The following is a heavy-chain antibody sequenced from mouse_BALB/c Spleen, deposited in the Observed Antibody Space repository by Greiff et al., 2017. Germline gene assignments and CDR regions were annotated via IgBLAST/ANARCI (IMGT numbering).Heavy chain of an antibody. J-gene: IGHJ2*01. V-gene: IGHV1-82*01. CDR3: ARDYRPRGFDY. CDR2: IYPGDGDT. CDR1: GYAFSSSW. Sequence: VQLQQSGPELVKPGASVKISCKASGYAFSSSWMNWVKQRPGQGLEWIGRIYPGDGDTNYNGKFKGKATLTADKSSSTAYMQLSSLTSVDSAVYFCARDYRPRGFDYWGQGTTLTVSS. D-gene: IGHD2-14*01.